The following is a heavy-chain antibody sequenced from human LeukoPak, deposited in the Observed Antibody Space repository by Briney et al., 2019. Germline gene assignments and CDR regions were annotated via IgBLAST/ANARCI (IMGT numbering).Heavy chain of an antibody. D-gene: IGHD3-22*01. CDR1: GASISSSSYY. CDR3: TVGANYYGRSTAYFIDY. J-gene: IGHJ4*02. V-gene: IGHV4-39*07. CDR2: VHYSGSI. Sequence: SETLSLTCTVSGASISSSSYYWAWIRQPPGKGLEWIGSVHYSGSIYYNPSLKSRATLSVDTSKNEFSLRLTSVTAADTALYFCTVGANYYGRSTAYFIDYWGQGTLVTVSS.